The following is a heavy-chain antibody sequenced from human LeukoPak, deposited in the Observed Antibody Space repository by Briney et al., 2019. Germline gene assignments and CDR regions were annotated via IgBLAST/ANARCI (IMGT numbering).Heavy chain of an antibody. V-gene: IGHV4-59*01. CDR2: IYYSGST. CDR1: GGSISSYY. CDR3: ARGESSGWYGYYYYYGMDV. Sequence: SETLSLTCTVSGGSISSYYWSWIRQPPGKGLEWIGYIYYSGSTNYNPSLKRRVTISVDTSKNQFSLKLSSVTAADTAVYYCARGESSGWYGYYYYYGMDVWGQGTTVTVSS. D-gene: IGHD6-19*01. J-gene: IGHJ6*02.